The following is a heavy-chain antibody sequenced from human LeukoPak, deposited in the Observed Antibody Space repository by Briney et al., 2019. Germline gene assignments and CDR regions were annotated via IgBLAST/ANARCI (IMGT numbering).Heavy chain of an antibody. J-gene: IGHJ4*02. CDR1: GFTFSDSA. CDR3: AGLISGTTSHFDY. D-gene: IGHD1-7*01. CDR2: IRSKANNYAT. Sequence: GGSLRLSCAASGFTFSDSAMHWVRQASGKGLEWVGRIRSKANNYATAYAASVTGRFTISRDDSKNTAYLQMNSLKAEDTAAYYCAGLISGTTSHFDYWGQGTLVTVSS. V-gene: IGHV3-73*01.